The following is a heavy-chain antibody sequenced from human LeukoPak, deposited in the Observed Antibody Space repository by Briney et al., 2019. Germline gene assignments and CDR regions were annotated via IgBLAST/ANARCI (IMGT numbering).Heavy chain of an antibody. CDR1: GGTFSSYA. D-gene: IGHD3-10*01. Sequence: ASVKVSCKASGGTFSSYAISWVRQAPGQGLEWMGGIIPIFGTANYAQKFQGRVTITTDESTSTAYMELSSLRSEDTAVYYCARVVSGSGSYQEWFDPWGQGTLVTVSS. CDR3: ARVVSGSGSYQEWFDP. CDR2: IIPIFGTA. V-gene: IGHV1-69*05. J-gene: IGHJ5*02.